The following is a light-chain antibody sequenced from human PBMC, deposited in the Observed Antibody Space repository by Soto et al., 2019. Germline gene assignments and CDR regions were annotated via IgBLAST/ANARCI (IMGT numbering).Light chain of an antibody. CDR3: CSYAGSYTYV. Sequence: QSALAQPRSVSGSPGQPVTMSCTGTSSDVGGYNYVSWYQQHPGRAPKVMIYDVSKRPSGVPDRFSGSKSGNTASLTISGLQAEDEADYYCCSYAGSYTYVFGTGTKVTVL. V-gene: IGLV2-11*01. CDR1: SSDVGGYNY. J-gene: IGLJ1*01. CDR2: DVS.